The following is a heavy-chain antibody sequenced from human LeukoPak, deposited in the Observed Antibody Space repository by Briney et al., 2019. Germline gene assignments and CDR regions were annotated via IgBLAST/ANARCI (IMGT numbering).Heavy chain of an antibody. CDR2: IRSKAYGGAT. D-gene: IGHD3-3*01. V-gene: IGHV3-49*04. CDR3: TSSYYDFWSGF. Sequence: PGGSLRLSCTVSGFTFGDYAMSWVRQAPGKGLEWVGFIRSKAYGGATEYAASVKGRFTISRDDSKSIAYLQMNSLKTEDTAVYYCTSSYYDFWSGFWGQGTLVTVSS. J-gene: IGHJ4*02. CDR1: GFTFGDYA.